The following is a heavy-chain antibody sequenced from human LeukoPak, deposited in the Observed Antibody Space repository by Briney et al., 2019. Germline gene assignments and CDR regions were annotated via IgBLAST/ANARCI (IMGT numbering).Heavy chain of an antibody. CDR1: GFSFSFSSYA. CDR2: ISGSGGTT. J-gene: IGHJ4*02. V-gene: IGHV3-23*01. CDR3: AKDQSVGAITPTFDY. D-gene: IGHD1-26*01. Sequence: GGSLRLSCAASGFSFSFSSYAMSWVRQAPGRGLEWVSAISGSGGTTYYADSVKGRFTISRDNSKNTLYLQMNNLRAEDTAVYYCAKDQSVGAITPTFDYWGQGTLVTVSS.